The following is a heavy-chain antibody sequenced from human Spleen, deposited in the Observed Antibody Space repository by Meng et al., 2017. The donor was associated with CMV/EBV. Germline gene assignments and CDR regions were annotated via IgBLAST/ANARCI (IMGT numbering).Heavy chain of an antibody. CDR3: ARCRSPLGEKVDY. J-gene: IGHJ4*02. Sequence: ASVKVSCKASGYTFIGYDLHWVRQAPGQGLEWLGWINPKSGGTNYAQRFQGRVTMTRDTSINTVYMELSRLRSDDTAVYYCARCRSPLGEKVDYWGQGTLVTVSS. D-gene: IGHD5-24*01. CDR1: GYTFIGYD. V-gene: IGHV1-2*02. CDR2: INPKSGGT.